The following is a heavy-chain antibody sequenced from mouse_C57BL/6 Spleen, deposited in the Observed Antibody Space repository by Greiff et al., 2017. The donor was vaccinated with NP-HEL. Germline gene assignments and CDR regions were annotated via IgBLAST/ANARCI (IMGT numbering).Heavy chain of an antibody. Sequence: VKLQESGAELVRPGASVTLSCKASGYTFTDYEMHWVKQTPVHGLEWIGAIDPETGGTAYNQKFKGKAILTADKSSSTAYMELRSLTSEDSAVYYCTREWFITTVVATDYWGQGTTLTVSS. CDR1: GYTFTDYE. CDR3: TREWFITTVVATDY. J-gene: IGHJ2*01. D-gene: IGHD1-1*01. CDR2: IDPETGGT. V-gene: IGHV1-15*01.